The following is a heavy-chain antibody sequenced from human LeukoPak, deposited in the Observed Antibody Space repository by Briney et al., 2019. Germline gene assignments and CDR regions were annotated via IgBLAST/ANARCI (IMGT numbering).Heavy chain of an antibody. CDR2: IYYSGST. Sequence: PSETLSLTCTVSGGSISSYYWSWIRQPPGKGLEWIGYIYYSGSTYYNPSLKSRVTISVDTSKNQFSLKLSSVTAADTAVYYCARDSVLLWFGELLGFDYWGQGTLVTVSS. V-gene: IGHV4-59*12. J-gene: IGHJ4*02. D-gene: IGHD3-10*01. CDR3: ARDSVLLWFGELLGFDY. CDR1: GGSISSYY.